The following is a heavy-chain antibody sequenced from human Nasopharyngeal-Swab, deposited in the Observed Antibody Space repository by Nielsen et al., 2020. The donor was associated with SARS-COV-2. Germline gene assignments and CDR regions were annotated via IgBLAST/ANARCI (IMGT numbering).Heavy chain of an antibody. Sequence: GESLKISCAASGFTFRSYAISWVRQAPGKGLEWVSVISGSDHTTYYADSVKGRFTISRDNSKNTVNLQMNSLRVEDMAIYYCAKDRDSGDDSDDYYHYYGMDVWGQGTTVTVFS. V-gene: IGHV3-23*01. J-gene: IGHJ6*02. CDR3: AKDRDSGDDSDDYYHYYGMDV. CDR2: ISGSDHTT. D-gene: IGHD5-12*01. CDR1: GFTFRSYA.